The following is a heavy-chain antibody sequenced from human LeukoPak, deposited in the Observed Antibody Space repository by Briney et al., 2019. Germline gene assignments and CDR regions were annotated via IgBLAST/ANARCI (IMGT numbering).Heavy chain of an antibody. J-gene: IGHJ5*02. CDR1: GFIFSTYS. CDR3: ARDLAAPSP. Sequence: GGSLRLSCAASGFIFSTYSMNWVRQAPGKGLEWVSYITSSGTTMYYADSVKGRFTISRDNAKNSLYLQMNSLSDEDTAVYYCARDLAAPSPWGQGTLVTVSS. V-gene: IGHV3-48*02. D-gene: IGHD6-13*01. CDR2: ITSSGTTM.